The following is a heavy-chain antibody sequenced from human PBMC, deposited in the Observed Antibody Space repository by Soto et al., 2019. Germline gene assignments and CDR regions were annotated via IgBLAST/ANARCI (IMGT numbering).Heavy chain of an antibody. D-gene: IGHD3-10*01. J-gene: IGHJ4*02. V-gene: IGHV4-59*01. Sequence: ETLSLTCTVSGGSISSYYWSWIRQPPGKGLEWIGYIYYSGSTNYNPSLKSRVTISVDTSKNQFSLKLSSVTAADTAVYYCAKVKGPGDYFDYWGQGTLVTVSS. CDR2: IYYSGST. CDR3: AKVKGPGDYFDY. CDR1: GGSISSYY.